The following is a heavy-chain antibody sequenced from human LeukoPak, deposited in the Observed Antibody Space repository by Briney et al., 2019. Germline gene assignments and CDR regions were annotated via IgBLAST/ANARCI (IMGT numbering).Heavy chain of an antibody. V-gene: IGHV1-18*04. CDR1: GYTFTSYG. CDR2: ISAYNGNT. CDR3: ARATTNIVVVPAARRNWFDP. J-gene: IGHJ5*02. Sequence: ASVKVSCKASGYTFTSYGISWVRQAPGQGLEWMGWISAYNGNTNYAQKLQGRVTMTTDTSTSTAYMELRSLRSDDTAVYYCARATTNIVVVPAARRNWFDPWGQGTLVTVSS. D-gene: IGHD2-2*01.